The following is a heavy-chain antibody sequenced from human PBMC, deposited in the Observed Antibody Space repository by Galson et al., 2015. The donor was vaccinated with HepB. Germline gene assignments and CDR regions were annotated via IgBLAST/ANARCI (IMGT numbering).Heavy chain of an antibody. CDR3: ARSSDSSSWYFAYYYYYYGMDV. V-gene: IGHV1-8*01. CDR2: MNPNSGNT. CDR1: GYTFTSYD. Sequence: SVKVSCKASGYTFTSYDINWVRQATGQGLEWMGWMNPNSGNTGYAQKFQGRVTMTRNTSISTAYMELSSLRSEDTAVYYCARSSDSSSWYFAYYYYYYGMDVWGQGTTVTVSS. J-gene: IGHJ6*02. D-gene: IGHD6-13*01.